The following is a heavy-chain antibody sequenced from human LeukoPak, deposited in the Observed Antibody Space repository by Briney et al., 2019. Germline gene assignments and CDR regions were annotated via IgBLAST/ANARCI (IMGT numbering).Heavy chain of an antibody. CDR3: AKRASQLLELGGPFDY. J-gene: IGHJ4*02. Sequence: GGSLRLSCAASGFTFSSYAMSWVRQAPGKGLEWVSAISGSGGSTYYADSVKGRFTISRDNSKNTLYLQMNSLRAEDTAVYYFAKRASQLLELGGPFDYCSQGTLVTVSS. CDR2: ISGSGGST. D-gene: IGHD2-2*01. CDR1: GFTFSSYA. V-gene: IGHV3-23*01.